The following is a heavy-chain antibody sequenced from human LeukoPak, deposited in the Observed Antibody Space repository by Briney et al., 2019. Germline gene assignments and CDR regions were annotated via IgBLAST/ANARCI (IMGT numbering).Heavy chain of an antibody. Sequence: SETLSLTCAVYGGSFSGYYWSWIRQPPGKGLEWIGEINHSGSTNYNPSLKSRVTISVDTSKNQFSLKLSSVTAADTAVYYCGSYWNYGWFDPWGQGTLVTVSS. J-gene: IGHJ5*02. CDR3: GSYWNYGWFDP. CDR1: GGSFSGYY. V-gene: IGHV4-34*01. D-gene: IGHD1-7*01. CDR2: INHSGST.